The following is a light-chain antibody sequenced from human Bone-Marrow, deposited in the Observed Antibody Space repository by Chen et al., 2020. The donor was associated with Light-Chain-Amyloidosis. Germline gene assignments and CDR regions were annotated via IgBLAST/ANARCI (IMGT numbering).Light chain of an antibody. Sequence: DIQMTQSPSSLSASVGDRVTITCQASQDISNSLNWYQHKPGKAPRLLIYDASNLETGVPSRFSGSGSGTHFTLTISNLQPEDFATYYGQHYDNFPLCTFGQGTKVEMK. CDR3: QHYDNFPLCT. J-gene: IGKJ2*02. CDR2: DAS. V-gene: IGKV1-33*01. CDR1: QDISNS.